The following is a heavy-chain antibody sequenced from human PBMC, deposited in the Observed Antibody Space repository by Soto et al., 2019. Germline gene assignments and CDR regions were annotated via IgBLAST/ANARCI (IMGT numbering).Heavy chain of an antibody. CDR1: GFTFSSYA. D-gene: IGHD3-22*01. CDR2: ISGSGGST. CDR3: ARAFDDYYDSLTGEFDP. V-gene: IGHV3-23*01. J-gene: IGHJ5*02. Sequence: GPLRLSCAASGFTFSSYAMSWVRQAPGKGLEWVSAISGSGGSTYYADSVKGRFTISRDNSKNTLYLQMNSLRAEDTAVYYCARAFDDYYDSLTGEFDPWGQGTLVTVSS.